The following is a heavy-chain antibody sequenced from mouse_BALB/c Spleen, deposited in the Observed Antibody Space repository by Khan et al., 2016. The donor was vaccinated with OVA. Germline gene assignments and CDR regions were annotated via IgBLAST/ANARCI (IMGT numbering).Heavy chain of an antibody. CDR3: ARVYDFFAS. D-gene: IGHD2-14*01. Sequence: VQLQQSGPDLVKPGASVKISCKASGYSFTRYYMSWVKQSHGKSLEWIGRVNPNTDNINYNQEFKGKAILTVNKSSNTAYMELRSLTSEDSAVYFCARVYDFFASWGQGTLVTVSA. CDR1: GYSFTRYY. V-gene: IGHV1-20*01. CDR2: VNPNTDNI. J-gene: IGHJ3*01.